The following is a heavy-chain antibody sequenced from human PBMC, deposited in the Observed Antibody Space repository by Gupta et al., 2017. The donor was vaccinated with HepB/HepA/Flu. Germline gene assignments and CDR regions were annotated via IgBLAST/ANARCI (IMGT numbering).Heavy chain of an antibody. D-gene: IGHD1-14*01. CDR3: ARHIKGRLGFDM. CDR1: GDSISNSNYI. CDR2: KYYEGTS. Sequence: QLHLQESGPGLVKPSATLSLTCSVSGDSISNSNYIWGWIRQPPGKGLEWIAIKYYEGTSYYNPSLQSRVTIYLDTSKNQVSLNFDSVTAADTAVYYCARHIKGRLGFDMWGRGTVVTVSS. V-gene: IGHV4-39*01. J-gene: IGHJ3*02.